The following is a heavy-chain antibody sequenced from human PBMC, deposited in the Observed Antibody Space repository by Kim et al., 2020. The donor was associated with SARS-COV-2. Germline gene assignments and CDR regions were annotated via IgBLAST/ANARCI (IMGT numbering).Heavy chain of an antibody. J-gene: IGHJ4*02. CDR1: GFTFSSYS. D-gene: IGHD3-22*01. CDR3: AKDSSGYW. Sequence: GGSLRLSCAASGFTFSSYSMNWVRQAPGKGLEWVSYISSSSTIYYADSVKGRFTISRDNAKNSLYLQMNSLRAEDTAVYYCAKDSSGYWWGQGTLVTVSS. CDR2: ISSSSTI. V-gene: IGHV3-48*04.